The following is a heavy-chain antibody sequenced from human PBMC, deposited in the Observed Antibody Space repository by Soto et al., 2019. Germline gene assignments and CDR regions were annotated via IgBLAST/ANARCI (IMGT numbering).Heavy chain of an antibody. CDR1: GYTFTIYW. D-gene: IGHD4-17*01. V-gene: IGHV5-51*01. Sequence: HGESLKISCQVSGYTFTIYWIGWVRQMPGKGLEWMGIIYPSDSDTRYSPSFQGQVTISADQSINTAYLQWDSLKASDTAIYYCARPANTVADHFDLWGQGTLVTVSS. CDR3: ARPANTVADHFDL. J-gene: IGHJ4*02. CDR2: IYPSDSDT.